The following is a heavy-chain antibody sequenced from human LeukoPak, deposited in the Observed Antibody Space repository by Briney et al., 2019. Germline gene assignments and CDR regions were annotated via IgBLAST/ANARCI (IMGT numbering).Heavy chain of an antibody. Sequence: GASVKVSCKASGYTFTYRYLHWVRQAPGQALEWMGWITPFNGNTNYAQRFQDRVTITRDGSMSTAYIELSSLTSEDTAMYFCASSQYYDFWSGPYYYYMDVWGKGTTVTVSS. D-gene: IGHD3-3*01. CDR3: ASSQYYDFWSGPYYYYMDV. V-gene: IGHV1-45*02. J-gene: IGHJ6*03. CDR1: GYTFTYRY. CDR2: ITPFNGNT.